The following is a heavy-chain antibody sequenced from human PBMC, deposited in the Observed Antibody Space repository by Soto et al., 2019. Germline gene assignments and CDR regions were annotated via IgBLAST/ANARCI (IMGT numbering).Heavy chain of an antibody. J-gene: IGHJ5*02. CDR1: GFTFSSYA. D-gene: IGHD5-12*01. Sequence: PGGSLRLSCAASGFTFSSYAMSWVRQAPGKALQWASAIGGIGGSTYAADPVKGRFATPGDNPNSTLYLQMNSRRAEGTAVYYCANDPIVATTTRFDPWSQGTLVTVSS. V-gene: IGHV3-23*01. CDR3: ANDPIVATTTRFDP. CDR2: IGGIGGST.